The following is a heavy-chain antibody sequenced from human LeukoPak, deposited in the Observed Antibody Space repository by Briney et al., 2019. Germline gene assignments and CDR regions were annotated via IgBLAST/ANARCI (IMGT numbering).Heavy chain of an antibody. J-gene: IGHJ4*02. CDR3: ARSKGVGATTGFTY. CDR1: GFTFSSYA. V-gene: IGHV3-21*01. Sequence: GGSLRLSCAASGFTFSSYAMSWIRQAPGEGLKWVSSISASRLYIDYADSVKGRFTISRDNAKNSLYLQMNSLRAEDTAVYYCARSKGVGATTGFTYWGQGTLVTVSS. CDR2: ISASRLYI. D-gene: IGHD1-26*01.